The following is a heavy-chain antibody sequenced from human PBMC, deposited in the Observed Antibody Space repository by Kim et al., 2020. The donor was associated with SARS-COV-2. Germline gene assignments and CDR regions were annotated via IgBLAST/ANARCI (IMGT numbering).Heavy chain of an antibody. Sequence: STNEHPSLKSRVPITVDTSKNQFALKLSSVTAADTAVYYWASGTRLWYFDLWGRGTLVTVSS. CDR2: ST. CDR3: ASGTRLWYFDL. J-gene: IGHJ2*01. V-gene: IGHV4-59*09.